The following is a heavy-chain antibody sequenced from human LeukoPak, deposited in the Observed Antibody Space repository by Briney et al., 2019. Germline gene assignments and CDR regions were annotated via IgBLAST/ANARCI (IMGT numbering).Heavy chain of an antibody. CDR3: ARGPGSAVVISALDV. CDR2: ISSSGSTI. J-gene: IGHJ3*01. V-gene: IGHV3-48*03. D-gene: IGHD3-22*01. CDR1: GFTFSSYE. Sequence: PGGSLRLSCAASGFTFSSYEMNWVRQAPGKGLEWVSYISSSGSTIYYADSVKGRFTVSRDNSKNTLYLQMSGLRVDDTAVYYCARGPGSAVVISALDVWGQGTMVIVSS.